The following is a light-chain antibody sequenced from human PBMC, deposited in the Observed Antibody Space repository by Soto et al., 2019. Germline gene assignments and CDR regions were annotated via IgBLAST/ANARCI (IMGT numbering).Light chain of an antibody. CDR3: SSYAGSDKLV. CDR2: EVS. J-gene: IGLJ2*01. Sequence: QSVLTQPPSASGSPGQSVTISCTGTSSDVGGYNSVSWYQQLPGKAPKLMIYEVSKRPSGVPDRFSGSKSGNTASLTVSAFQAEDEADYFCSSYAGSDKLVFGGGTKLTVL. V-gene: IGLV2-8*01. CDR1: SSDVGGYNS.